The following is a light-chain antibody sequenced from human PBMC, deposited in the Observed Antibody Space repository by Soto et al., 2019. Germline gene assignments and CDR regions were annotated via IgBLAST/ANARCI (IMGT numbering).Light chain of an antibody. CDR2: DAS. V-gene: IGKV3-11*01. Sequence: EIVLTQSPATLSLSPGERATLSCRASQSVSSYFAWYQQKPGQAPRLLIYDASNRATGIPARFSGSGSGTDFTLTTGSLEPEDSAIYYCQQRSNWPLTFGGGTKVEIK. J-gene: IGKJ4*01. CDR1: QSVSSY. CDR3: QQRSNWPLT.